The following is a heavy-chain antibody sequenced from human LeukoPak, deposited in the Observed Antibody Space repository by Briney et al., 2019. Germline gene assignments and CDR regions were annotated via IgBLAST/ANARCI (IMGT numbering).Heavy chain of an antibody. J-gene: IGHJ3*02. CDR1: PFTFRNYR. CDR3: ARYCSSTSCNDAFDM. Sequence: GGSLRLSCAASPFTFRNYRMSWVRQAPGKGLEWVANIKHDGSEKYYVDSVKGRFTISRDNAKNSLYLQMNSLRAEDTAVYYCARYCSSTSCNDAFDMWGQGTMVTVSS. V-gene: IGHV3-7*01. D-gene: IGHD2-2*01. CDR2: IKHDGSEK.